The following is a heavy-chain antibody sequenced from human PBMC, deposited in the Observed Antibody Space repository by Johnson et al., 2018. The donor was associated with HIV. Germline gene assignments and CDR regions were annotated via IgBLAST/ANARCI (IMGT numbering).Heavy chain of an antibody. Sequence: VQLVESGGGLVQPRGSLRLSCAASGFTFSSYDMHWVRQATGKGLEWVSAIGTAGDTYYPGSVKGRFTISRENAKNSLYLQINSLRAEDTALYYCARAEYGYSSSWYGTFDIWGQGTTVTVSS. J-gene: IGHJ3*02. CDR1: GFTFSSYD. CDR2: IGTAGDT. V-gene: IGHV3-13*01. CDR3: ARAEYGYSSSWYGTFDI. D-gene: IGHD6-13*01.